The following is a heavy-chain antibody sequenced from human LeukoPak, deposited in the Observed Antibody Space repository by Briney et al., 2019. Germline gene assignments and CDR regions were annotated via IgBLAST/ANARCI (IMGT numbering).Heavy chain of an antibody. D-gene: IGHD4-23*01. Sequence: SETLSLTCTVSGGSISSYYWSWIRQPPGKGLEWIGYIYYSGSTNYNPSLKSQVTISVDTSKNQFSLKLSSVTAADTAVYYCARDAYGGNPPYFDCWGQGTLVTVSS. CDR1: GGSISSYY. CDR3: ARDAYGGNPPYFDC. J-gene: IGHJ4*02. V-gene: IGHV4-59*01. CDR2: IYYSGST.